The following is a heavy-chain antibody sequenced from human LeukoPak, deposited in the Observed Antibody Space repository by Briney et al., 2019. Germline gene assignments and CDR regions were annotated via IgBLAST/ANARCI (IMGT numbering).Heavy chain of an antibody. J-gene: IGHJ1*01. V-gene: IGHV3-33*01. D-gene: IGHD3-16*01. CDR3: ARDDVSGATQIEYFQH. CDR2: IWYDGSNK. CDR1: GFTFSNYG. Sequence: GGSLRLSCAASGFTFSNYGMHWVRQAPGKGLEWVAVIWYDGSNKYYADSVKGRFTISRDNSKNTLYLQMNSLRAEDTAVYYCARDDVSGATQIEYFQHWGQGTLVTVSS.